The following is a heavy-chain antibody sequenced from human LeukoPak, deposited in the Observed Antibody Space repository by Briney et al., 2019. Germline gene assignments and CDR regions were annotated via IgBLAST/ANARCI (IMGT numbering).Heavy chain of an antibody. CDR3: ARVGGYSSSWYGEYFQH. CDR2: ISAYNGNT. V-gene: IGHV1-18*01. D-gene: IGHD6-13*01. CDR1: GYTFTSYG. Sequence: ASVKVSCKASGYTFTSYGISWVRQAPGQGLEWMGWISAYNGNTNYAQKLQGRVTMTTDTSTSTAYMELRSLRSDDTAVYYCARVGGYSSSWYGEYFQHWGQGTLVTVSS. J-gene: IGHJ1*01.